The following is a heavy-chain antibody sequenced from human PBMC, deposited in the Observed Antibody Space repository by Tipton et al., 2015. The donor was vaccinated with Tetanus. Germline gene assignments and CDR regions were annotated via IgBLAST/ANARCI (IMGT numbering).Heavy chain of an antibody. CDR3: ARRGDYVFYYESSGYLWGAAFDI. CDR2: ISNSGTS. CDR1: GDSLYRSSHY. J-gene: IGHJ3*02. V-gene: IGHV4-39*01. D-gene: IGHD3-22*01. Sequence: TLSLTCTVSGDSLYRSSHYWAWVRQPPGRGLEWIASISNSGTSYNNPSFRSRVTISVDTSKNQFSLKLNSVTAADTAVYYCARRGDYVFYYESSGYLWGAAFDIWGQGTMVSASA.